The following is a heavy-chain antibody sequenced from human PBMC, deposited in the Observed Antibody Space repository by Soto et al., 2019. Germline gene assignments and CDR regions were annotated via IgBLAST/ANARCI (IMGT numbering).Heavy chain of an antibody. CDR3: ARRVARIWGIYRSRPRDAFDI. D-gene: IGHD3-16*02. Sequence: SETLSLTCTVSGGSISSYYWSWIRQPPGKGLEWIGYIYYSGSTNYNPSLKSRVTISVDTSKNQFSLKLSSVTAADTAVYYCARRVARIWGIYRSRPRDAFDIWGQGTMVTVSS. CDR2: IYYSGST. J-gene: IGHJ3*02. V-gene: IGHV4-59*08. CDR1: GGSISSYY.